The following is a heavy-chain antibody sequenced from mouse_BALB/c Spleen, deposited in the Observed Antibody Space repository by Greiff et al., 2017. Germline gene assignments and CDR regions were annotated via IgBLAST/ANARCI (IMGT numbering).Heavy chain of an antibody. CDR3: ARRGHYYGSSSFDY. Sequence: EVKVVESGGGLVKPGGSLKLSCAASGFTFSSYAMSWVRQTPEKRLEWVASISSGGSTYYPDSVKGRFTISRDNARNILYLQMSSLRSEDTAMYYCARRGHYYGSSSFDYWGQGTTLTVSS. CDR1: GFTFSSYA. CDR2: ISSGGST. D-gene: IGHD1-1*01. V-gene: IGHV5-6-5*01. J-gene: IGHJ2*01.